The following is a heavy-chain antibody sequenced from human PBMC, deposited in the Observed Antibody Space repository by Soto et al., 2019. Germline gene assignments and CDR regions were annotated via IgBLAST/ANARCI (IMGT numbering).Heavy chain of an antibody. CDR1: GFTFSSFA. Sequence: PGGSLRLSCAASGFTFSSFAMHWVRQAPGKGLEWVTLISYDGSNKYYADSVKGRFTISRDNSKNTLYLQMISLRAEDTAVYYCARDPSSWDFDYWGQGTLVTVSS. V-gene: IGHV3-30-3*01. D-gene: IGHD6-13*01. CDR3: ARDPSSWDFDY. CDR2: ISYDGSNK. J-gene: IGHJ4*02.